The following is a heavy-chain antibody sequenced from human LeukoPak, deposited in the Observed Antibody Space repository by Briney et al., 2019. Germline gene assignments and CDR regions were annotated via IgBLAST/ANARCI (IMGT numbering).Heavy chain of an antibody. Sequence: SQTLSLTCAISGDSVSGTSAAWNWIRQSPSRGLEWLGRTYYRSKWFNDYALSVKSRITINPDTSNNHFSLQLNSVTPEDTAVYYCARSGSGWNNWFDPWGQGTLVTVSS. D-gene: IGHD6-19*01. V-gene: IGHV6-1*01. CDR2: TYYRSKWFN. CDR1: GDSVSGTSAA. CDR3: ARSGSGWNNWFDP. J-gene: IGHJ5*02.